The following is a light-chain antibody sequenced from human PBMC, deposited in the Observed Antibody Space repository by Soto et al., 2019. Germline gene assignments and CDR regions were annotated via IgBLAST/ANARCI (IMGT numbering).Light chain of an antibody. V-gene: IGKV3-20*01. CDR1: QSVTNH. CDR2: DAS. CDR3: QQYGSSST. Sequence: EIVLTQSPSTLSLSPGERATLSCRASQSVTNHLAWYQQKPGQTPRLLIYDASNRAAGVPARFSGSGSGTDFTLTISRLEPEDFAVYYCQQYGSSSTFGQGTRLEIK. J-gene: IGKJ5*01.